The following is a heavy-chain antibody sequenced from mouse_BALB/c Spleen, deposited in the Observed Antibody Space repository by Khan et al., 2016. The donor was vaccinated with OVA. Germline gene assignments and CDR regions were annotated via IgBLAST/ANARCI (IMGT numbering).Heavy chain of an antibody. CDR2: ISYSGST. J-gene: IGHJ2*01. CDR1: GYSITSGYG. CDR3: ARTARMKF. V-gene: IGHV3-2*02. D-gene: IGHD1-2*01. Sequence: EVQLVETGPGLVKPSQSLSLTCTVTGYSITSGYGWNWIRQFPGNKLEWMGYISYSGSTNYNASLKSRISINRDTSKNQFFLQLNSVTTEATATYYCARTARMKFWGQGTTLTVSS.